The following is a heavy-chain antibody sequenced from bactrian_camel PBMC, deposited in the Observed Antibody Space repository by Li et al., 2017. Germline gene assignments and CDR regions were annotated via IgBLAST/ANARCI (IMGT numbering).Heavy chain of an antibody. D-gene: IGHD3*01. CDR3: AAAKGLPDLLRGGYLSARSYNY. CDR1: GNTYSRYC. V-gene: IGHV3S53*01. CDR2: IDSDGST. Sequence: VQLVESGGGSVQAGGSLRLSCAVSGNTYSRYCMGWFRQAPGKEREAVAAIDSDGSTSYADSVEGRFTISHDNAKNTLYLQMNSLKPEDTAIYYCAAAKGLPDLLRGGYLSARSYNYWGRGTQVTVS. J-gene: IGHJ4*01.